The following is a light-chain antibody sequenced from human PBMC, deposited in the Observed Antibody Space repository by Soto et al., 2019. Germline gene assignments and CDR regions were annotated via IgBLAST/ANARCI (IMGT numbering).Light chain of an antibody. Sequence: QSVLTQPPSASGSPGQSVTFSCTGTRSDIGDYNYVSWYQQHPGKAPKLMIYEVTKRPSGVPDRFSGSKSGNTASPTVSGLPADDEADYYCSSYAGNNNYVFGTGTKVTVL. CDR2: EVT. CDR3: SSYAGNNNYV. CDR1: RSDIGDYNY. V-gene: IGLV2-8*01. J-gene: IGLJ1*01.